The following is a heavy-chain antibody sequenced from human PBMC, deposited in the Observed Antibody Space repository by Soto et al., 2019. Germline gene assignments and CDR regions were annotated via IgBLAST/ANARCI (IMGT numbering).Heavy chain of an antibody. CDR3: ARHPILEWLSPYYLDY. J-gene: IGHJ4*02. Sequence: PSETLSLTCAVYGGSFSGYYWSWIRQPPGKGLEWIGEINHSGSTNYNPSLKSRVTISVDTSKNQFSLKLSSVTAADTAVYYCARHPILEWLSPYYLDYWGQGTLVTVSS. CDR1: GGSFSGYY. V-gene: IGHV4-34*01. D-gene: IGHD3-3*01. CDR2: INHSGST.